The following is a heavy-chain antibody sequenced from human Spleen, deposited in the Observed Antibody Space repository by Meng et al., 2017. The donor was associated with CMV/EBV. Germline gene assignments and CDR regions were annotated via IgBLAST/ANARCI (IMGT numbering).Heavy chain of an antibody. V-gene: IGHV5-51*01. Sequence: GGREKKPGELRKTSCKGFASSFTSYWFGWVRQMPGKGLEWMGIIYPGDSDTRYSPSFQGQVTISADKSISTAYLQWSSLKASDTAMYYCARLDWVRGVIDYWGQGTLVTVSS. J-gene: IGHJ4*02. CDR3: ARLDWVRGVIDY. D-gene: IGHD3-10*01. CDR1: ASSFTSYW. CDR2: IYPGDSDT.